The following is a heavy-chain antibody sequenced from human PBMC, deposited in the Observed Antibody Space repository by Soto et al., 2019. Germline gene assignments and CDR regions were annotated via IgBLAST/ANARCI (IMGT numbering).Heavy chain of an antibody. CDR1: GFTFRNYA. CDR3: GKEPNGDYIGAFDI. CDR2: ISSSGGTT. J-gene: IGHJ3*02. Sequence: EVYLLESGGGLVQPGGSLRLSCAASGFTFRNYAMSWVRQAPGKGLEWVSGISSSGGTTHLADSVKGRFTISRDNSKNTVYLQMSSLRAEDTAVYYCGKEPNGDYIGAFDIWGQGTMVTVSS. D-gene: IGHD4-17*01. V-gene: IGHV3-23*01.